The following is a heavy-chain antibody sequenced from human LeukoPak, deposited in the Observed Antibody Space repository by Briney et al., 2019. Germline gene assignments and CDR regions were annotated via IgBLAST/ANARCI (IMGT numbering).Heavy chain of an antibody. Sequence: GGSLRLSCAASGFTFSSYWMSWVRQAPGKGLEWVANIKQDGSEKYYVDSVKGRFTISRDNAKNSLYLQMNSLRAEDTALYYCARVSSGYLYYYYMDVWGKGTTVTVSS. CDR3: ARVSSGYLYYYYMDV. V-gene: IGHV3-7*03. J-gene: IGHJ6*03. CDR1: GFTFSSYW. D-gene: IGHD3-22*01. CDR2: IKQDGSEK.